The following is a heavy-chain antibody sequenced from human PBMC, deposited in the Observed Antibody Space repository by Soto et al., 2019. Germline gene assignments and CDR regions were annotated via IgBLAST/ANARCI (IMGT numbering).Heavy chain of an antibody. CDR1: GGSISSSSYY. CDR3: ARIYDYVWGSYRPSYGMDV. V-gene: IGHV4-39*01. D-gene: IGHD3-16*02. Sequence: SETLSLTYTVSGGSISSSSYYWGWIRQPPGKGLEWIGSIYYSGSTYYNPSLKSRVTISVDTSKNQFSLKLSSVTAADTAVYYCARIYDYVWGSYRPSYGMDVWGQGTTVTVSS. CDR2: IYYSGST. J-gene: IGHJ6*02.